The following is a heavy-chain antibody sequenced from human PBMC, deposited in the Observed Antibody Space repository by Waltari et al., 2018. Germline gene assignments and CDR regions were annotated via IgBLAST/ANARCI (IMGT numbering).Heavy chain of an antibody. V-gene: IGHV3-74*01. J-gene: IGHJ4*02. CDR1: GFTFSSYW. CDR3: AGASSNNYGRFDF. CDR2: INIDGRTT. Sequence: EVQLVESGGGLVQPGGSLRLACAASGFTFSSYWMTWVRQVPGKGLGWVSRINIDGRTTNYADSVKGRFTISRDNAKNTLYLQMNSLRAEDTAVYYCAGASSNNYGRFDFWGQGTLVSVSA. D-gene: IGHD3-16*01.